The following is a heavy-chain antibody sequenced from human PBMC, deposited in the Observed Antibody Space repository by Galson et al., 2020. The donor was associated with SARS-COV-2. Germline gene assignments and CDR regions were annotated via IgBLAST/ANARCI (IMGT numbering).Heavy chain of an antibody. CDR3: VKDSSADFWSGYYTVDY. J-gene: IGHJ4*02. V-gene: IGHV3-64D*08. CDR1: GFTFSSYG. D-gene: IGHD3-3*01. Sequence: GGSLRLSCAASGFTFSSYGMHWVRQAPGKGLEYVSAISSDGGSTYYADSVKGRFTISRDNSKNTLYLQMSSLRAEDTAVYYCVKDSSADFWSGYYTVDYWGQGTLVTVSS. CDR2: ISSDGGST.